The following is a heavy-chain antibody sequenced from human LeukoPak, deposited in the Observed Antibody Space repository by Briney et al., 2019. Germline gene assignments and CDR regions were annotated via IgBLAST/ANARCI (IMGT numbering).Heavy chain of an antibody. J-gene: IGHJ4*02. CDR3: ARGIGYSYGLFDY. Sequence: AVTVSCKASGGTFSSYAISWGRHAPAPRDGWGGRIIPIFGTENSPQNFQGRATITTDASTSTAYLELSMLRSEDTAVYYCARGIGYSYGLFDYWGQGTLVTVSS. V-gene: IGHV1-69*05. CDR1: GGTFSSYA. D-gene: IGHD5-18*01. CDR2: IIPIFGTE.